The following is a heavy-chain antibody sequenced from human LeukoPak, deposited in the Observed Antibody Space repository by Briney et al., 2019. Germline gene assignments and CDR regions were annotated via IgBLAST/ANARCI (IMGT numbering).Heavy chain of an antibody. V-gene: IGHV5-51*01. Sequence: GESLKISWKGCGYISSCYLIAGVRQMPGKGLEWMGIIYPGDSDTRYSPSFQGQVTISADKSINILYLQWSSLNASDTTVYDSARQSRSADVWGKGTTVTVSS. CDR3: ARQSRSADV. CDR2: IYPGDSDT. J-gene: IGHJ6*04. CDR1: GYISSCYL.